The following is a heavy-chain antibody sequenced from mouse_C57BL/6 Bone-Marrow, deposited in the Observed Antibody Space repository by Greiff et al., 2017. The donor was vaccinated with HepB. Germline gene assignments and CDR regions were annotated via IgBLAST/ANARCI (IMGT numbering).Heavy chain of an antibody. CDR3: AKNRRQLRLGYFDY. D-gene: IGHD3-2*02. CDR1: GFSLTSYG. V-gene: IGHV2-5*01. J-gene: IGHJ2*01. Sequence: VQLQESGPGLVQPPQSLSITCTVSGFSLTSYGVHWVRQSPGKGLEWLGVIWGGGSTDYNAAFMSRLSITKDNSKSQVFFKMNSLQADDTAIYYCAKNRRQLRLGYFDYWGQGTTLTVSS. CDR2: IWGGGST.